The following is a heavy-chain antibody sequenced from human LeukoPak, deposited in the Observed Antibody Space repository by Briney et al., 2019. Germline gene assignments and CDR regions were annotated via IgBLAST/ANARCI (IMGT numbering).Heavy chain of an antibody. CDR3: ARVHTYSNYESRRYGMDV. V-gene: IGHV1-46*01. CDR2: INPSGGST. J-gene: IGHJ6*02. D-gene: IGHD4-11*01. Sequence: ASVKVSCKASGYTFTSYYMHWVRQAPGQGLEWMGIINPSGGSTSYAQKFQGRVTTTRDTSTSTVYMELSSLRSEDTAVYYCARVHTYSNYESRRYGMDVWGQGTTVTVSS. CDR1: GYTFTSYY.